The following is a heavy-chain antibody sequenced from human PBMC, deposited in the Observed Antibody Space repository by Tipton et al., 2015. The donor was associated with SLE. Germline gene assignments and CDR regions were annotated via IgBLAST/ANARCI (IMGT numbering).Heavy chain of an antibody. Sequence: SLRLSCAASGFTFSDYYMSWIRRAPGKGLEWVSFISGSGTSIYYADSVKGRFTISRDNAKNSLYLQMHSLRAEDTAVYYCARESRSWSGYFYYYMDVWGKGTTVTVSS. CDR3: ARESRSWSGYFYYYMDV. CDR1: GFTFSDYY. J-gene: IGHJ6*03. D-gene: IGHD3-3*01. V-gene: IGHV3-11*04. CDR2: ISGSGTSI.